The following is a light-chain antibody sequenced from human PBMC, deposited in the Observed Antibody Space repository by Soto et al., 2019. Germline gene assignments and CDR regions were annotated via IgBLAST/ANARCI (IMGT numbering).Light chain of an antibody. J-gene: IGKJ1*01. CDR2: GAS. CDR3: QQYNNWPPWT. CDR1: QSARND. V-gene: IGKV3-15*01. Sequence: ETVMTQSPATLSVSPGETATLSCRTSQSARNDLAWYQQRHGQAPMLLISGASTRATGVPARFSGSGSGRDFTLTIDSLQSEDFAVYYCQQYNNWPPWTFGQGTTVEIK.